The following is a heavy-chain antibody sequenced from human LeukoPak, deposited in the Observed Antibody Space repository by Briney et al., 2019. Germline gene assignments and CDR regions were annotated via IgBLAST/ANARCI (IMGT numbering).Heavy chain of an antibody. Sequence: SQTLSLTCTVSGGSISSGGYYWSWIRQHPGKGLEWIGYIYYSGSTYYNPSLKSRVTISVDTSKNQFSLKLSSVTGAATAVYYCARGGVLWFGELVWFDPWGQGTLVTVSS. CDR1: GGSISSGGYY. CDR2: IYYSGST. V-gene: IGHV4-31*03. J-gene: IGHJ5*02. CDR3: ARGGVLWFGELVWFDP. D-gene: IGHD3-10*01.